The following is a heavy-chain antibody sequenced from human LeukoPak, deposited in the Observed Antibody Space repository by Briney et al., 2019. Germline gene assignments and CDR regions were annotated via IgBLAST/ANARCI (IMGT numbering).Heavy chain of an antibody. CDR1: GGSFSGYY. D-gene: IGHD4-17*01. J-gene: IGHJ4*02. CDR3: ARGDVSGDYFDY. CDR2: INHSGST. Sequence: SETLSLTCAVYGGSFSGYYWSWIRQPPGKGLEWIGEINHSGSTNYNPSLKSRVTISVDTSKNQFSLKLSSVTAADTAVYYCARGDVSGDYFDYWGQGTLVTVSS. V-gene: IGHV4-34*01.